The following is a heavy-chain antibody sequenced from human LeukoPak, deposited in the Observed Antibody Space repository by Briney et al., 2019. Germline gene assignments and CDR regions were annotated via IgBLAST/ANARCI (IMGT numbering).Heavy chain of an antibody. D-gene: IGHD2-2*01. CDR1: GYTFTHFD. CDR2: MNPDSGKT. CDR3: ARDRSTSCSVDY. V-gene: IGHV1-8*01. Sequence: ASVKVSCRASGYTFTHFDVNWVRQATGQGLEWMGWMNPDSGKTGYAQKFQGRVAMTRNTSISTAYMELSSLRSDDTAVYYCARDRSTSCSVDYWGQGTLVTVSS. J-gene: IGHJ4*02.